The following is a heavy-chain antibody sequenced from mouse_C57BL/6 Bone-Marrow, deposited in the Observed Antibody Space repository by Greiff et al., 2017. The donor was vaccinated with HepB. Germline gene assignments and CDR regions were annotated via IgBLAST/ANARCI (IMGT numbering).Heavy chain of an antibody. CDR3: AGSGIYSNYDAWFAY. Sequence: QVQLQQSGAELVRPGPSVKVSCKASGYAFTNYLIEWVKQRPGQGLEWIGVINPGSGGTNYNEKFKGKATLTADKSSSTAYMQLSSLTSEDSAVYFCAGSGIYSNYDAWFAYWGQGTLVTVSA. CDR2: INPGSGGT. V-gene: IGHV1-54*01. D-gene: IGHD2-5*01. J-gene: IGHJ3*01. CDR1: GYAFTNYL.